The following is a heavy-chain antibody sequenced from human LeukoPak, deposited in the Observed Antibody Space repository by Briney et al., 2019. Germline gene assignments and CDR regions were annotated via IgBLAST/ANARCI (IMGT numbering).Heavy chain of an antibody. V-gene: IGHV4-61*01. CDR2: VSCSGST. Sequence: SETLSLTCTVSGGSVTSSTYYWSWIRQPPGKGLEWIGYVSCSGSTSYNPSLKGRVTISLDTSKNQFSLKLTSVTAADTAVYYCAGGRDGYKLGFSDYWGQGALVTASS. D-gene: IGHD5-24*01. CDR3: AGGRDGYKLGFSDY. J-gene: IGHJ4*02. CDR1: GGSVTSSTYY.